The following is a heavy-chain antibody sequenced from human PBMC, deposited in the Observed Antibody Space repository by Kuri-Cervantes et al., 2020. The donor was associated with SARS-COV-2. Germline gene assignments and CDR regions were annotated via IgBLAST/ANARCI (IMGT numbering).Heavy chain of an antibody. J-gene: IGHJ4*02. D-gene: IGHD6-13*01. V-gene: IGHV4-39*01. CDR1: GRSHSSSSYY. Sequence: SETLSLTCTVSGRSHSSSSYYWGWIRQPPGKGLEWIGSIYYSGSTYYNPSLKSRVTISLDTSKNQFSLKLSSVTAADTAVYYCARGPRYSSSWYQTLDYWGQGTLVTVSS. CDR3: ARGPRYSSSWYQTLDY. CDR2: IYYSGST.